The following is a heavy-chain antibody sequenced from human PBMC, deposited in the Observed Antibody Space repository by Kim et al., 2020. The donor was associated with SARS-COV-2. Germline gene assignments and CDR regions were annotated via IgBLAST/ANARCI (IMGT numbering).Heavy chain of an antibody. CDR2: ISWNGGCI. D-gene: IGHD3-10*01. V-gene: IGHV3-9*01. CDR1: GFTFGDYA. Sequence: GGSLRLSCAASGFTFGDYAMHWVRQAPGKGLEWVSGISWNGGCISYADSVKGRFTISRDNAKNSLYLQMNSLSAEDTALYYCAKDGGLLWFVPNLFDPWGQGTLVTVSS. CDR3: AKDGGLLWFVPNLFDP. J-gene: IGHJ5*02.